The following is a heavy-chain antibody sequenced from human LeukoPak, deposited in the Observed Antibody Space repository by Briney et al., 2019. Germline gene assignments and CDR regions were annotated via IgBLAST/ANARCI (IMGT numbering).Heavy chain of an antibody. CDR2: IYHSGST. V-gene: IGHV4-30-2*01. CDR1: GGSISSGGYS. Sequence: PSETLSLTCAVSGGSISSGGYSWSWIRQPPGKGLEWIGYIYHSGSTYYNPSLKSRVTISVDRSKNQFSLKLSSVTAADTAVYYCARDSSGWYMGDLDYWGQGTLVTVSS. CDR3: ARDSSGWYMGDLDY. D-gene: IGHD6-19*01. J-gene: IGHJ4*02.